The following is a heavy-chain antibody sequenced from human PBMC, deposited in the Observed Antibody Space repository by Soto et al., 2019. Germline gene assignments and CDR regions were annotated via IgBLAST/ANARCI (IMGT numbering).Heavy chain of an antibody. CDR3: ARGNRYNWNYYYYYMDV. CDR1: GGSISSYY. D-gene: IGHD1-20*01. Sequence: SETLSLTCTVSGGSISSYYWSWIRQPPGKGLEWIGYIYYSGSTNYNPSLKSRVTISVDTSKNQFSLKLSSVTAADTAVYYCARGNRYNWNYYYYYMDVWGKGTTVTVSS. V-gene: IGHV4-59*01. J-gene: IGHJ6*03. CDR2: IYYSGST.